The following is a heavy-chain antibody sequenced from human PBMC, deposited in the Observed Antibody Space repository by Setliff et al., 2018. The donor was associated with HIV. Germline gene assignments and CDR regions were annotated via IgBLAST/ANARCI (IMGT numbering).Heavy chain of an antibody. V-gene: IGHV3-49*04. Sequence: PGGSLRLSCTASGFTFGDYAMNRVRQAPGKGLEWVGLIRSKAYGGTTEYAASVKGRFTISREDSKSIASLQMNSLKTEDTAVYYCTRDRVTQSSGLWYFDLWGHGTLVTVSS. CDR1: GFTFGDYA. CDR2: IRSKAYGGTT. CDR3: TRDRVTQSSGLWYFDL. J-gene: IGHJ2*01. D-gene: IGHD6-19*01.